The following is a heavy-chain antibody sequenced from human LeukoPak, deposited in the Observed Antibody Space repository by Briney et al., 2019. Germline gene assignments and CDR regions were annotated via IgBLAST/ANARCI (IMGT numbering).Heavy chain of an antibody. V-gene: IGHV3-30-3*01. Sequence: GGSLRLSCAAPGFTFSSYAMHWVRQAPGKGLEWVAVISYDGSNKYYADSVKGRFTISRDNSKNTLYLQMNSLRAEDTAVYYCARVGDYYDSSGYYKNWGQGTLVTVSS. D-gene: IGHD3-22*01. CDR3: ARVGDYYDSSGYYKN. CDR1: GFTFSSYA. CDR2: ISYDGSNK. J-gene: IGHJ4*02.